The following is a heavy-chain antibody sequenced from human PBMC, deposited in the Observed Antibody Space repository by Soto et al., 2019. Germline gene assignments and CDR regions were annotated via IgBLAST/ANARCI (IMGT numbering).Heavy chain of an antibody. J-gene: IGHJ6*02. Sequence: GGSLRLSCAASGFTFSSYGMHWVRQAPGKGLEWVAVISYDGSNKYYADSVKGRFTISRDNSKNTLYLQMNSLRAEDTAVYYCAKDLRAGLGNYDILTGYFYYYYGMDVWGQGTTVTVSS. CDR2: ISYDGSNK. CDR1: GFTFSSYG. D-gene: IGHD3-9*01. V-gene: IGHV3-30*18. CDR3: AKDLRAGLGNYDILTGYFYYYYGMDV.